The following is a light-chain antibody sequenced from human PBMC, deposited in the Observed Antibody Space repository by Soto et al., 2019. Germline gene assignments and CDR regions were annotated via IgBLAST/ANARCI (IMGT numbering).Light chain of an antibody. CDR3: QQYVSIPLT. CDR1: QCVGTY. V-gene: IGKV3-20*01. J-gene: IGKJ4*01. CDR2: GAS. Sequence: EIVLTQSPDTLSLSPGERATLSCRASQCVGTYLAWYQQKPGQAPRLLIYGASSRATGIPDRFSGSGSGTDVTLTISRLEPEDSAVYYCQQYVSIPLTFGGGTKVDIK.